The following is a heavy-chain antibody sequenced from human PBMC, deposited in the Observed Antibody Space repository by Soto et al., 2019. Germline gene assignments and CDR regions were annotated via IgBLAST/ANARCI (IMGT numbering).Heavy chain of an antibody. V-gene: IGHV3-30*18. CDR2: ISYDGSNK. Sequence: GGSLRLSCAASGFTFSSYGMHWVRQAPGKGLEWVAVISYDGSNKYYADSVKGRFTISRDNSKNTLYLQMNSLRAEDTAVYYCAKDFQIWSGYYYYYGMDVWGQGTTVTVSS. J-gene: IGHJ6*02. CDR3: AKDFQIWSGYYYYYGMDV. CDR1: GFTFSSYG. D-gene: IGHD3-3*01.